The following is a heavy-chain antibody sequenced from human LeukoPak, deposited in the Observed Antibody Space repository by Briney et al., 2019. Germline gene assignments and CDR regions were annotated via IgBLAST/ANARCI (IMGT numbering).Heavy chain of an antibody. CDR1: AYTFTDYY. Sequence: ASVKVSCKASAYTFTDYYVHWVRQAPGQGLEWMGRINPSSGDTNYAQNFQGRVTMTRDTSISTAYMELSRLRSDDTAVYYCAREFGAAAGTIYYYYGMDVWGQGTTVTVSS. J-gene: IGHJ6*02. CDR3: AREFGAAAGTIYYYYGMDV. V-gene: IGHV1-2*06. CDR2: INPSSGDT. D-gene: IGHD6-13*01.